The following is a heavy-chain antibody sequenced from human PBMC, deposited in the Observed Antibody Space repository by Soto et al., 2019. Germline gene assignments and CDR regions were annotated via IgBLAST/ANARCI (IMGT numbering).Heavy chain of an antibody. J-gene: IGHJ5*02. CDR1: GFLFSGYA. D-gene: IGHD6-6*01. CDR2: ISYDGKEK. CDR3: ARGRGLAARPQHLDR. V-gene: IGHV3-30*04. Sequence: QVQLVESGGGVVQPGGSLRLSCATSGFLFSGYAMHWVRQTPGKGLEWVAVISYDGKEKYYADSAEGRFTISRESSGVTLYLQMSSLRVEDTAVYYCARGRGLAARPQHLDRWGQGTLVTVSS.